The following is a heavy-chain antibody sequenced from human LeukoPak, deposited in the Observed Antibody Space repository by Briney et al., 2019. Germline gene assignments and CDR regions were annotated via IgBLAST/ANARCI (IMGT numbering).Heavy chain of an antibody. CDR1: GGSTSSYY. J-gene: IGHJ4*02. V-gene: IGHV4-59*01. CDR3: ARTTSAYVFDY. CDR2: IFHSGVT. Sequence: SETLSLTCSVSGGSTSSYYWSWIRQAPGKGLEWIGYIFHSGVTNYNPSLKSRVTISVDTSINQCSLKLVSGTAADTAVYYCARTTSAYVFDYWGQGTLVTVSS. D-gene: IGHD3-10*02.